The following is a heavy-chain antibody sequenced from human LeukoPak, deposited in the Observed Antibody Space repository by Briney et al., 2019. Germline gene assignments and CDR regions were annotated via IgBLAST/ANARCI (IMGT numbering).Heavy chain of an antibody. J-gene: IGHJ5*02. Sequence: PSEALSLTCTVSGGSISSSSYYWGWIRQPPGKGLEWIGSIYYSGSTYYNPSLKSRVTISVDTSKNQFSLKLSSVTAADTAVYYCARRDRDCSSTSCYGFDPWGQGTLVTVSS. CDR2: IYYSGST. V-gene: IGHV4-39*01. CDR1: GGSISSSSYY. CDR3: ARRDRDCSSTSCYGFDP. D-gene: IGHD2-2*01.